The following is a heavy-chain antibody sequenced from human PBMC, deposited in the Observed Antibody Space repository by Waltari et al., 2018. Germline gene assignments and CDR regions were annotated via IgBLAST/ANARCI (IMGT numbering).Heavy chain of an antibody. V-gene: IGHV3-21*01. CDR3: AREVVVVRGEGMDV. CDR1: GFTFSSYS. Sequence: GESGGGLVKPGGSLRLSCAASGFTFSSYSMNWVRQAPGKGLEWVSSISSSSIYIYYADSVKGRFTISRDNAKNSLYLQMNSLRAEDTAVYYCAREVVVVRGEGMDVWGQGTTVTVSS. D-gene: IGHD3-10*01. J-gene: IGHJ6*02. CDR2: ISSSSIYI.